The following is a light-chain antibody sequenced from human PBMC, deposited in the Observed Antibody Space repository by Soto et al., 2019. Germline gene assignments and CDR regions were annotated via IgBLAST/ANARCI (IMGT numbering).Light chain of an antibody. CDR3: QQYNSYSWT. V-gene: IGKV1-5*01. CDR2: DAS. Sequence: IEMTQCRCTMSASIGDRVTITCRASQSISSWLAWYQQKPGKAPKLLIYDASSLESGVPSRFSGSGSGTEFTLTISSLQPDDFATYYCQQYNSYSWTFGQGTKVDLK. J-gene: IGKJ1*01. CDR1: QSISSW.